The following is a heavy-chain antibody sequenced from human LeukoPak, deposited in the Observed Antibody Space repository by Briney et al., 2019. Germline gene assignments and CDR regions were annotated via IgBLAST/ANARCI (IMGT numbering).Heavy chain of an antibody. CDR3: ASRPPRRAYSSSLPFVD. CDR2: MNPNSGNT. J-gene: IGHJ4*02. V-gene: IGHV1-8*01. CDR1: LYTFISYD. Sequence: ASVKVSCKASLYTFISYDINWVRQATGQGLEWMGRMNPNSGNTGYAQKFQGRVTMTRNTSISTAYMELSSLRSEDTAVYYCASRPPRRAYSSSLPFVDWGQGTLVTVSS. D-gene: IGHD6-6*01.